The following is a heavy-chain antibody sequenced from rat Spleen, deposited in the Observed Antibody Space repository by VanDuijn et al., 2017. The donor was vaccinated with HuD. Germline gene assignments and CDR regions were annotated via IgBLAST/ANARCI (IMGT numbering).Heavy chain of an antibody. CDR2: ISYSGST. D-gene: IGHD1-10*01. CDR1: GYSITSNY. CDR3: ARSTYNNYFDY. Sequence: EVQLQESGPALVKPSQSLSLTCSVTGYSITSNYWGWIRKFPGDKMEWMGYISYSGSTGFNPSLKSRISITRDTSKNQFFLQLTSVTTEDTATYYCARSTYNNYFDYWGQGVMVTVSS. V-gene: IGHV3-1*01. J-gene: IGHJ2*01.